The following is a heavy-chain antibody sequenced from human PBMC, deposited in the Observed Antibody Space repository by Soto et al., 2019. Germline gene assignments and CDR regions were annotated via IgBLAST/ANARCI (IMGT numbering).Heavy chain of an antibody. CDR1: GFTFSNYW. CDR3: ARDRAYCSRGSCFPPDY. V-gene: IGHV3-7*01. Sequence: GGSLRLSCAASGFTFSNYWMTWFRQAPGKGLEWVADIKQDGSEKYYVDSVKGRFTISRDNAKNSLYLQMISLRADDTSVYYCARDRAYCSRGSCFPPDYWGQGTLVTVSS. D-gene: IGHD2-15*01. J-gene: IGHJ4*02. CDR2: IKQDGSEK.